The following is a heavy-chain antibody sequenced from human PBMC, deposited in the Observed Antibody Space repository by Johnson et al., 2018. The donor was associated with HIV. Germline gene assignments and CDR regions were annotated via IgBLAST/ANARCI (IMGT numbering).Heavy chain of an antibody. Sequence: QVQLVESGGGVVQPGGSLRLSCAATGFSFSSYAMHWVRQAPGKGLEWVAVISYDGSNKYYADSVKGRFTISRDNSKNTLYLQMNSLLPEDTAVYYCAKSDSGYDAFDIWGQGTMVTVSS. CDR3: AKSDSGYDAFDI. CDR1: GFSFSSYA. V-gene: IGHV3-30-3*02. CDR2: ISYDGSNK. D-gene: IGHD5-12*01. J-gene: IGHJ3*02.